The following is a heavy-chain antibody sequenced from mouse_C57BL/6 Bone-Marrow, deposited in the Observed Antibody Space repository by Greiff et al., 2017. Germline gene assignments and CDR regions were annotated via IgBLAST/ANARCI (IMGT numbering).Heavy chain of an antibody. V-gene: IGHV1-85*01. J-gene: IGHJ1*03. CDR1: GYTFTSYD. Sequence: QVQLQQSGPELVKPGASVKLSCKASGYTFTSYDINWVKQRPGQGLEWIGWIYPRVGSTKYNEKFKGKATLTVDTSSSTAYMELHSLTSEDSAVYFCARDYGSSYWYVDVWGTGTTVTVSS. CDR3: ARDYGSSYWYVDV. D-gene: IGHD1-1*01. CDR2: IYPRVGST.